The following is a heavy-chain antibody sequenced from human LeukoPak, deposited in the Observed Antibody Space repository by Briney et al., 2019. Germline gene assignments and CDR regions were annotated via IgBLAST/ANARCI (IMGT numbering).Heavy chain of an antibody. CDR1: GGSISSYY. D-gene: IGHD1-26*01. CDR3: ARGEIVGATGYYFDY. J-gene: IGHJ4*02. CDR2: IYTSGST. Sequence: SETLSLTCTVSGGSISSYYWNWIRQPAGKGLEWIGRIYTSGSTNYNPSLKSRVTMSVDTSKNQFSLRLSSVTDADTAVYYCARGEIVGATGYYFDYWGQGTLVTVSS. V-gene: IGHV4-4*07.